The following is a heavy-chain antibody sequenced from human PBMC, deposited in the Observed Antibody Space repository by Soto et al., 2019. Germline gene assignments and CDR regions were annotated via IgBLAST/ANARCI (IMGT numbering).Heavy chain of an antibody. V-gene: IGHV3-21*04. CDR2: ISSSSSYI. J-gene: IGHJ6*02. Sequence: GGSLRLSCAASGFTFSSYSMNWVRQAPGKGLEWVSSISSSSSYIYYADSVKGRFTISRDNAKNSLYLQMNSLRPEDTALYYCTKARLWGGDGYNSYYYNAMDVWGQGTTVTVSS. CDR3: TKARLWGGDGYNSYYYNAMDV. D-gene: IGHD3-16*01. CDR1: GFTFSSYS.